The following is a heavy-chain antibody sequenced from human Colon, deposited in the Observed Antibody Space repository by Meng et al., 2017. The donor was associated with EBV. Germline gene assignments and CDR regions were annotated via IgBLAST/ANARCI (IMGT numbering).Heavy chain of an antibody. CDR1: GYTFTRYP. CDR2: ISTNTGNP. J-gene: IGHJ4*02. V-gene: IGHV7-4-1*02. Sequence: VQVAESAAELKKPGASVKVSCKASGYTFTRYPMNWVRQAPGQGLEWMGWISTNTGNPTYAQGFTGRFVFSVDTSVSTAYLQISSLKAEDTAVYYCGTLKYTSGFYGPAYWGQGALVTVSS. CDR3: GTLKYTSGFYGPAY. D-gene: IGHD6-19*01.